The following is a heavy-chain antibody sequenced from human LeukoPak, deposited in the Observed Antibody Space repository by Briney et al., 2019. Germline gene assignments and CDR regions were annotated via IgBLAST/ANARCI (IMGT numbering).Heavy chain of an antibody. D-gene: IGHD2-2*01. CDR3: ARVYSSTHNWFDP. CDR1: GGSITTTSYF. V-gene: IGHV4-39*07. J-gene: IGHJ5*02. Sequence: SETLSLTCTVSGGSITTTSYFWAWIRQPPGGGLEWIASIYYSGTTYYNSSLKSRVTISVETSKNHFSLKLSSVTAADTALYYCARVYSSTHNWFDPWGQGTLVTVSS. CDR2: IYYSGTT.